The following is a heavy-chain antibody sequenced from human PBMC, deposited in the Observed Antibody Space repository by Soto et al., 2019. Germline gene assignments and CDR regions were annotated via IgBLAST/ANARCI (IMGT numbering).Heavy chain of an antibody. Sequence: TSETLSLTCTVSGGSISSGSYHWSWIRQHPGKGLEWIGNIYYSGSSYYSPSLKSRATISIDTSKDQFSLRLGSVTAADTAVYYCARVEGSSYYFRHDCWGRGTLVTVSS. CDR3: ARVEGSSYYFRHDC. V-gene: IGHV4-31*03. CDR1: GGSISSGSYH. J-gene: IGHJ4*02. CDR2: IYYSGSS. D-gene: IGHD1-26*01.